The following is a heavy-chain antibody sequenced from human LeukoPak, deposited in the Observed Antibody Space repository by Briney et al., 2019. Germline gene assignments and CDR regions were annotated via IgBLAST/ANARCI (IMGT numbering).Heavy chain of an antibody. CDR3: AREMPAAGPAIDY. J-gene: IGHJ4*02. Sequence: ASVNVSCKASGYTFTSYAMHWVRQAPGQRLEWMGWINAGNGNTKYSQKFQGRVTITRDTSASTAYMELSSLRSEDTAVYYCAREMPAAGPAIDYWGQGTLVTVSS. D-gene: IGHD6-13*01. V-gene: IGHV1-3*01. CDR2: INAGNGNT. CDR1: GYTFTSYA.